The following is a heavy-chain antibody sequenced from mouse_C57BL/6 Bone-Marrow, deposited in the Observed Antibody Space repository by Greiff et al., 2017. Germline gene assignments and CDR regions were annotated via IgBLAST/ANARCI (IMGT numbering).Heavy chain of an antibody. CDR2: IYPGSGST. V-gene: IGHV1-55*01. D-gene: IGHD1-1*01. J-gene: IGHJ4*01. CDR1: GYTFTSSW. CDR3: AFCTTVVATRAIDY. Sequence: VQLQQPGAELVKPGASVKMSCKASGYTFTSSWITWVKQRPGQGLEWIGDIYPGSGSTNYNEKFKSKATLTVDTSSSTAYMQLSSLTSEDSAVYYCAFCTTVVATRAIDYWGQGTSVTVSA.